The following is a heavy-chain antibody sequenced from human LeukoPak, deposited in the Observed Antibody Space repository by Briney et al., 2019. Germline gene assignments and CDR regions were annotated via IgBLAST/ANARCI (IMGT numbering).Heavy chain of an antibody. CDR3: ASFPIVVVITTFAFDI. D-gene: IGHD3-22*01. J-gene: IGHJ3*02. V-gene: IGHV4-39*01. Sequence: SETLSLTCTVSGGSISSSSYYWGWIRQPPGKGLEWIGSIYYSGSTYYNPSLKSRVTISVDTSKNQFSLKLSSVTAADTAMYYCASFPIVVVITTFAFDIWGQGTMVTVSS. CDR1: GGSISSSSYY. CDR2: IYYSGST.